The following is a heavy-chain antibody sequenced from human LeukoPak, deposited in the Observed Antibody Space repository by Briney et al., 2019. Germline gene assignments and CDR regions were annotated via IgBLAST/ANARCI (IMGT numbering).Heavy chain of an antibody. CDR3: ARGGTLRSQAENWFDP. CDR1: GYTFTKYA. V-gene: IGHV1-18*01. J-gene: IGHJ5*02. CDR2: ISVSNGNT. Sequence: GASVKVSCKASGYTFTKYAIYWARQAPGQGLEWMGWISVSNGNTKYAQNLQDRVTMTTETSTSTAYMELRSLRSDDTAVYYCARGGTLRSQAENWFDPWGRGTLVTVSS.